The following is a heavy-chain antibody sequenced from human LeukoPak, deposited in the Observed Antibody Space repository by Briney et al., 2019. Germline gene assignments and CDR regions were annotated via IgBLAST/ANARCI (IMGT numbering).Heavy chain of an antibody. CDR2: IHYSGST. Sequence: ETLSLTCSVSGGSISSSSSYWGWIRRPPGKGLEWIATIHYSGSTNYNPSLKSRVTISVDTSKNQFSLKLSSVTAADTAVYYCARHTSGSSLDYWGQGTLVTVSS. CDR1: GGSISSSSSY. CDR3: ARHTSGSSLDY. J-gene: IGHJ4*02. V-gene: IGHV4-39*01. D-gene: IGHD6-6*01.